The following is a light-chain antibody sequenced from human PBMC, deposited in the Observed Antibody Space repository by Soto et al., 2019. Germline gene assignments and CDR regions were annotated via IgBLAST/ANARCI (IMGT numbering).Light chain of an antibody. Sequence: DIQMPQSPSTLSASVGDRVTITCRASQSISSWLAWYQQKPGKAPKLLIYKASSLESGVPSRFSGSGSGTEVTLTISSLQPDEFATYYCQQYNSYSWTFGQGTKVAIK. J-gene: IGKJ1*01. CDR1: QSISSW. V-gene: IGKV1-5*03. CDR3: QQYNSYSWT. CDR2: KAS.